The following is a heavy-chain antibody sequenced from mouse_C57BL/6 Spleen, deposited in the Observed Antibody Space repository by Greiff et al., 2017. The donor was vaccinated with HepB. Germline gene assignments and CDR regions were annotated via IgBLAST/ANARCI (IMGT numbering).Heavy chain of an antibody. J-gene: IGHJ2*01. D-gene: IGHD2-2*01. Sequence: QVQLQQSGAELVKPGASVKISCKASGYAFSSYWMNWVKQRPGKGLEWIGQIYPGDGDTTYNGKFKGKATLTADKSSSTAYMQLSSLTSADSAVYFCARGTVTTPYYFDYWGQGTTLTVSS. CDR2: IYPGDGDT. V-gene: IGHV1-80*01. CDR1: GYAFSSYW. CDR3: ARGTVTTPYYFDY.